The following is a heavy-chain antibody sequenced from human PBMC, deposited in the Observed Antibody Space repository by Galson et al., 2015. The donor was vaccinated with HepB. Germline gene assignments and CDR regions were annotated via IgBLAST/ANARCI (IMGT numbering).Heavy chain of an antibody. CDR3: ARFAGGGYSTSWYRSGFDY. V-gene: IGHV3-7*05. CDR1: GFTFSGYW. D-gene: IGHD6-13*01. J-gene: IGHJ4*02. CDR2: IKEDESEK. Sequence: SLRLSCAAAGFTFSGYWMTWVRQAPGTGLEWVANIKEDESEKYYVDSVKGRFTISRDNAKNSLYLQLNSLRAEDTAVYFCARFAGGGYSTSWYRSGFDYWGQGTLVIVSS.